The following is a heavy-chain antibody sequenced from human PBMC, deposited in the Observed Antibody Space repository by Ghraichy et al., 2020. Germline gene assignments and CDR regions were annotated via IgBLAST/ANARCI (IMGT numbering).Heavy chain of an antibody. CDR3: ARRGSGWGAFDY. V-gene: IGHV3-23*01. CDR1: GFTFSNYA. J-gene: IGHJ4*02. CDR2: ISGSGDDT. D-gene: IGHD3-10*01. Sequence: GESLNISCAASGFTFSNYAMNWVRQAPGKGLEWVSTISGSGDDTFYADSVQGRFTISSDNFKNTVWLQMNSLRAEDTAVYYCARRGSGWGAFDYWGQGTLVTVSS.